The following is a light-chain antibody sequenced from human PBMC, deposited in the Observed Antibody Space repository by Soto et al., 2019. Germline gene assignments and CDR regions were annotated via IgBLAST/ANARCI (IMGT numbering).Light chain of an antibody. CDR3: QQYNIWPPLT. J-gene: IGKJ4*01. CDR2: GAS. V-gene: IGKV3-15*01. Sequence: EIVMTQSPATLSLSPGERATLSCRASRSISDRLAWYQQKPGQAPRLLIYGASARATGIPARFSGSGSGTEFSLTISSLQSEDVAVYYCQQYNIWPPLTFGGGTKVEIK. CDR1: RSISDR.